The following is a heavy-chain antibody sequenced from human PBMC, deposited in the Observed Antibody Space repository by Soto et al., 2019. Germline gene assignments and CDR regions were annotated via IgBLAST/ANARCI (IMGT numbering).Heavy chain of an antibody. Sequence: QVHLVQSGAEVKKPGASVKVSCKASGYTFTSYGITWVRQAPGQGLEWMGWISAHNGNTDYAQKLQGRVIVTRDTSTSTAYMELRSLISDDTAVYYCAIVRYGDYLGPGALVTVSS. D-gene: IGHD1-1*01. J-gene: IGHJ4*02. CDR2: ISAHNGNT. CDR3: AIVRYGDY. V-gene: IGHV1-18*01. CDR1: GYTFTSYG.